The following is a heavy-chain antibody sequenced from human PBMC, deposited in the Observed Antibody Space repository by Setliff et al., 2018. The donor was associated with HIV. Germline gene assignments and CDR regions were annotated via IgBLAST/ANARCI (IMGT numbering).Heavy chain of an antibody. CDR2: INQDGSEK. CDR3: ARDVAVAGTEF. V-gene: IGHV3-7*01. Sequence: PGGSLRLSCAASGFTFSDTWMSWVRQAPGKGLEWVAHINQDGSEKNHVDSVKGRFTISRDNARNSLYLQMNSLKADDTAVYYCARDVAVAGTEFWGQGTLVTVSS. J-gene: IGHJ4*02. D-gene: IGHD6-19*01. CDR1: GFTFSDTW.